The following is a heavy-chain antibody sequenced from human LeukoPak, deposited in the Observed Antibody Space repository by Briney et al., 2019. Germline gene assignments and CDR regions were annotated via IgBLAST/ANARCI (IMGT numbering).Heavy chain of an antibody. CDR2: IXXSGST. V-gene: IGHV4-34*01. J-gene: IGHJ1*01. CDR3: ARLRPKSVPAGGPASFQH. D-gene: IGHD2-2*01. Sequence: SXIRXXXXXGXXWXXXIXXSGSTNYNPSLKRRVTISVDTSKNQFSLKLSSVTAADTAVYYCARLRPKSVPAGGPASFQHWGQSTLVTVSS.